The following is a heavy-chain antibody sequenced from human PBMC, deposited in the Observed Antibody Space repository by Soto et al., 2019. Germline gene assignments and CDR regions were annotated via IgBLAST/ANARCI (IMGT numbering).Heavy chain of an antibody. J-gene: IGHJ3*01. V-gene: IGHV3-13*05. CDR3: ARSPSGSFPSGNAFDL. D-gene: IGHD1-26*01. CDR1: GFTFSTYD. Sequence: GGSLRLSCAASGFTFSTYDMFWVRQGTGKGLEWVSAIGTKADPFYPDSVKGRFTISRENAKNSLYLQMNSLRVGDTAVYYCARSPSGSFPSGNAFDLWGQGTMVTVSS. CDR2: IGTKADP.